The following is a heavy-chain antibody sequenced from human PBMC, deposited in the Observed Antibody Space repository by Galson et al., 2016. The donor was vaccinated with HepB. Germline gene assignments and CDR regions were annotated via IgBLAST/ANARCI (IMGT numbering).Heavy chain of an antibody. J-gene: IGHJ6*02. V-gene: IGHV3-21*01. Sequence: SLRLSCAASGFTFSRYTMHWVRQAPGKGLEWVSSITDSSDYIYYADSVKGRFTISRDNAKNSLYLQMNSLRDEDTAVYYCARDQRYYYYGMDVWGQGTTVTVSS. CDR3: ARDQRYYYYGMDV. CDR1: GFTFSRYT. CDR2: ITDSSDYI. D-gene: IGHD1-1*01.